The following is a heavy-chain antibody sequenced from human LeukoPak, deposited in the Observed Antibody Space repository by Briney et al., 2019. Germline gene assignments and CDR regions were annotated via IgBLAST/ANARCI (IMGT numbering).Heavy chain of an antibody. CDR2: INPSDGST. Sequence: ASVKVSCKASGYTFTSYYMHWVRQAPGQGLEWMGIINPSDGSTSYAQKFQGRVTMTRGTSTSTVYMELSSLRSEDTAVYYCARVDYDFWSGYPIWFDPWGQGTLVTVSS. J-gene: IGHJ5*02. CDR3: ARVDYDFWSGYPIWFDP. D-gene: IGHD3-3*01. CDR1: GYTFTSYY. V-gene: IGHV1-46*01.